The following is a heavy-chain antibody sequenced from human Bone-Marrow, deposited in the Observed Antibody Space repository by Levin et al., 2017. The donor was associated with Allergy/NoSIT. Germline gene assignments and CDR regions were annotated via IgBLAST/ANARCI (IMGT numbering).Heavy chain of an antibody. Sequence: GGSLRLSCAASGFSFSDYAMHWVRQAPGKGLEWVAVMSYDGTNKNYAESVKGRFAISRDNSKNTLYLQMNSLRAEDTAVYYCAKDWNEYGDYIVDWGQGTLVTVSS. D-gene: IGHD4-17*01. CDR3: AKDWNEYGDYIVD. CDR1: GFSFSDYA. V-gene: IGHV3-30*09. CDR2: MSYDGTNK. J-gene: IGHJ4*02.